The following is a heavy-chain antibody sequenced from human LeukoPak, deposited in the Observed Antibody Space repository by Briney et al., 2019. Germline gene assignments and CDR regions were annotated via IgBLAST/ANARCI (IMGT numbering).Heavy chain of an antibody. J-gene: IGHJ4*02. V-gene: IGHV3-30-3*01. D-gene: IGHD6-13*01. CDR1: GFTFSSYA. Sequence: GGSLRLSCAASGFTFSSYAMHWVRQAPGKGLEWVAVISYDGSSKYYADSVKGRFTISRDNSKNTLYLQMNSLRAEDTAVYYCARTIAAAGATYFDYWGQGTLVTVSS. CDR2: ISYDGSSK. CDR3: ARTIAAAGATYFDY.